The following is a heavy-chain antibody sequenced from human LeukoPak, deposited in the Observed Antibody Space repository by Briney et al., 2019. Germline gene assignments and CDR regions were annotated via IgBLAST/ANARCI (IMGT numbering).Heavy chain of an antibody. J-gene: IGHJ4*02. CDR1: GFSVSNTY. D-gene: IGHD2-21*02. CDR2: IYSGGNT. V-gene: IGHV3-53*01. CDR3: ARGTVTAPDY. Sequence: GGSLRLSCAASGFSVSNTYMSWVRQAPGKGLEWVSIYSGGNTYYADSVKGRFTISRDNSKNTLYLQMNRLRPEDTAVYYCARGTVTAPDYWGQGTLVPVSS.